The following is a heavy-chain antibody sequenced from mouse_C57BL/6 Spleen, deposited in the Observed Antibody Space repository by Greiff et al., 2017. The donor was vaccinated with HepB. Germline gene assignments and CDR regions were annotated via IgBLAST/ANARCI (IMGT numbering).Heavy chain of an antibody. Sequence: VKLQESGPELVKPGASVKISCKASGYAFSSSWMNWVKQRPGKGLEWIGRIYPGDGDTNYNGKFKGKATLTADKSSSTAYMQLSSLTSEDSAVYFCASYYGSGGFAYWGQGTLVTVSA. CDR1: GYAFSSSW. V-gene: IGHV1-82*01. CDR3: ASYYGSGGFAY. D-gene: IGHD1-1*01. J-gene: IGHJ3*01. CDR2: IYPGDGDT.